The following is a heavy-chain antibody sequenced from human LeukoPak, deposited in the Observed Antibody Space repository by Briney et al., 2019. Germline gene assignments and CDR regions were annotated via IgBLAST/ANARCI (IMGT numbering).Heavy chain of an antibody. J-gene: IGHJ5*02. V-gene: IGHV1-69*04. CDR1: GGTFSSYA. Sequence: GASVKVSCKASGGTFSSYAISWVRPAPGQGLEWMGRIIPILGIANYAQKFQGRVTITADKSTSTAYMELSSLRSEDTAVYYCARDEGAGPAETWGQGTLVTVSS. CDR3: ARDEGAGPAET. CDR2: IIPILGIA. D-gene: IGHD2-2*01.